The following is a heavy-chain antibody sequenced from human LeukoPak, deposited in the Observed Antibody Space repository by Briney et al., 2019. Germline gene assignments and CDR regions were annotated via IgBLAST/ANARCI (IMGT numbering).Heavy chain of an antibody. V-gene: IGHV1-2*02. CDR1: GYTFTGYY. CDR2: INPNSGGT. J-gene: IGHJ5*02. CDR3: ARVLGIQSIAAP. D-gene: IGHD6-6*01. Sequence: ASVKVSCKASGYTFTGYYMHWVRQAPGQGLEGMGWINPNSGGTNYAQKFQGRVTMTRDTSISTAYMELSRLRSDDTAVYYCARVLGIQSIAAPWGQGTLVTVSS.